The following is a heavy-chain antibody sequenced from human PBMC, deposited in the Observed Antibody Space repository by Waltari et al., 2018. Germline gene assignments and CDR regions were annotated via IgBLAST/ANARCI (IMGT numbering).Heavy chain of an antibody. J-gene: IGHJ3*02. V-gene: IGHV3-15*02. Sequence: EVLLVEAGGSLVKPGGSLRLSCAGSGFSISNTWMNLVRQAPGKGLEWVGRIKTKIDGGTIDYAAPLKGRFTISRDDSKNTLYLQMNSLKIEDTAVYYCTTRTWADGFDIWGQGTMVTVAS. D-gene: IGHD7-27*01. CDR3: TTRTWADGFDI. CDR2: IKTKIDGGTI. CDR1: GFSISNTW.